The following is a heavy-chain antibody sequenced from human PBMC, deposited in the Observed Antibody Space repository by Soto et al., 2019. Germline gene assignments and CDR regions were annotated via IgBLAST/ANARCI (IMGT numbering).Heavy chain of an antibody. Sequence: QVQLQQSGPGLVKPSQTLSLTCAISGDSVSSNSAAWNWIRQSPSRGLEWLGRTYYRSKWYNDXXVSVKSRITIXXDXSXXQFSLQLNSVTPEDTAVYYCARDDAARPEGHWFDPWGQGTLVTVSS. CDR2: TYYRSKWYN. D-gene: IGHD6-6*01. CDR1: GDSVSSNSAA. J-gene: IGHJ5*02. V-gene: IGHV6-1*01. CDR3: ARDDAARPEGHWFDP.